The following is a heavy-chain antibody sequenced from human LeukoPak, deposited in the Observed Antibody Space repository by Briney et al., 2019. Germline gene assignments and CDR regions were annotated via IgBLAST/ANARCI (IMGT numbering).Heavy chain of an antibody. Sequence: PGGSLRLSCAASGFTFSSYSMNWVRQAPGKGLEWVSSISSSSSYIYYADSVKGRFTISRDNAKNSLYLQMNSLRAGDTAVYYCARGVIRRVTPFDYWGQGTLVTVSS. CDR2: ISSSSSYI. CDR3: ARGVIRRVTPFDY. V-gene: IGHV3-21*01. CDR1: GFTFSSYS. J-gene: IGHJ4*02. D-gene: IGHD2-15*01.